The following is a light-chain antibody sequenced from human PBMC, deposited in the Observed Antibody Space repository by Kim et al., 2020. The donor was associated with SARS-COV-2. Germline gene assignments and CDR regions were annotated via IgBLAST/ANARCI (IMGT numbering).Light chain of an antibody. CDR3: QQYNKWFALS. V-gene: IGKV3-15*01. J-gene: IGKJ4*01. CDR2: DAY. Sequence: SPGERATLSCRASQSVNELLAWYQQKPGQAPRLLIYDAYNRATGVPARFSGSGSGTEFTLTISSLQSEDSAVYHCQQYNKWFALSFGGGTKVDIK. CDR1: QSVNEL.